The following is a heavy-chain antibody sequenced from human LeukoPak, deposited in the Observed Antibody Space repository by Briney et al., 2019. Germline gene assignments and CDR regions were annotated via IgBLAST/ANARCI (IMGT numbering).Heavy chain of an antibody. D-gene: IGHD5-12*01. CDR3: AKGSNSGYDHPVDY. CDR2: ISWNSGSI. V-gene: IGHV3-9*01. J-gene: IGHJ4*02. CDR1: GFTFSSYS. Sequence: GGSLRLSCAASGFTFSSYSMTWVRQAPGKGLEWVSGISWNSGSIGYADSVKGRFTISRDNAKNSLYLQMNSLRAEDTALYYCAKGSNSGYDHPVDYWGQGTLVTVSS.